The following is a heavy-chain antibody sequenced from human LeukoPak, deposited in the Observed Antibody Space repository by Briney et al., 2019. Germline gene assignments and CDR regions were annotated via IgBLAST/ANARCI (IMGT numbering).Heavy chain of an antibody. J-gene: IGHJ4*02. CDR3: ARTIGGYDFWSGFSSYFDY. Sequence: GASVKVSCKASGYIFTDYYMHWVRQAPGQELGWMGRINPNSGGTNYAQKFQGRVTMTRDTSISTAYMELSRLRSDDTAVYYCARTIGGYDFWSGFSSYFDYWGQGTLVTVSS. V-gene: IGHV1/OR15-1*04. D-gene: IGHD3-3*01. CDR2: INPNSGGT. CDR1: GYIFTDYY.